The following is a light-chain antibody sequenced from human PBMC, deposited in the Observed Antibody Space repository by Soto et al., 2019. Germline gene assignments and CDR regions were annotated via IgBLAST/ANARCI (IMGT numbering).Light chain of an antibody. J-gene: IGKJ5*01. Sequence: ELVLTQSHGTLSLSPGERSTLSCMASQTVRNNYLAWYQQKPGQAPRLLIYDASSRATGIPARFSGSGSGTDFTLTISSLEPEDFAVYYCQQRSNWRFTFGQGTRLEIK. CDR2: DAS. CDR1: QTVRNNY. V-gene: IGKV3D-20*02. CDR3: QQRSNWRFT.